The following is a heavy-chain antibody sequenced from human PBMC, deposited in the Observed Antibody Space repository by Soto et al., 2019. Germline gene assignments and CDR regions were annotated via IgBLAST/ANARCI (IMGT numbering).Heavy chain of an antibody. CDR3: ARGRTPRIVVVVAATSNWFDP. CDR1: GGSFSGYY. D-gene: IGHD2-15*01. V-gene: IGHV4-34*01. J-gene: IGHJ5*02. Sequence: QVQLQQWGAGLLKPSETLSLTCAVYGGSFSGYYWSWIRQPPGKGLEWIGEINHSGSTNYNPSLKSRVTISVDTSKNQFSLKLSSVTAADTAVYYCARGRTPRIVVVVAATSNWFDPWGQGTLVTVSS. CDR2: INHSGST.